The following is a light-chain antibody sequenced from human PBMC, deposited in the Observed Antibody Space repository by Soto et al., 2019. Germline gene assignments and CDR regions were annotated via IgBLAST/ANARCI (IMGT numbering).Light chain of an antibody. J-gene: IGLJ3*02. V-gene: IGLV2-18*02. Sequence: QSVLTQPPSVSGSPGQSVTISCTGTSSDIGSYDRVAWYQQTPGTAPKLVIYDVTNRPYGVPDRFSGSKSGNTASLTISGLQAEDEADYYCSSYRSTTTLGVFGGGTKVTVL. CDR1: SSDIGSYDR. CDR3: SSYRSTTTLGV. CDR2: DVT.